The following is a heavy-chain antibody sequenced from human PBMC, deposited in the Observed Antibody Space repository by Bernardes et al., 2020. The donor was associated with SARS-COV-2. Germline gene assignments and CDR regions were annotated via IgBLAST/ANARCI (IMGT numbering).Heavy chain of an antibody. V-gene: IGHV3-23*01. CDR1: GFTFSSYA. J-gene: IGHJ4*02. CDR2: MSGNGGTK. Sequence: GGSLRLSCAASGFTFSSYAVSWVRQAPGKGLEWVSAMSGNGGTKYYADSVKGRFTISRDNSKSTLYLQMNSLRAEDTAIYYCAIYYDFWSGSYNRPFDSWGQGTQVTVSS. CDR3: AIYYDFWSGSYNRPFDS. D-gene: IGHD3-3*01.